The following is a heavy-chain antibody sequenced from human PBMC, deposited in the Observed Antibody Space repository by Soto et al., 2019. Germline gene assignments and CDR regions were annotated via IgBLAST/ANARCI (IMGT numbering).Heavy chain of an antibody. CDR1: GYRVTSYG. D-gene: IGHD3-16*01. Sequence: ASVKVSCKASGYRVTSYGIGWVRQAPGQGLEWMGWINAYNGNTNYAQNLQGRVTLTTDTSTSTAYMGLRSLRSNDTAVYYCAMVDVYVTPSPQDVWGQGTTVTVSS. J-gene: IGHJ6*02. CDR2: INAYNGNT. CDR3: AMVDVYVTPSPQDV. V-gene: IGHV1-18*01.